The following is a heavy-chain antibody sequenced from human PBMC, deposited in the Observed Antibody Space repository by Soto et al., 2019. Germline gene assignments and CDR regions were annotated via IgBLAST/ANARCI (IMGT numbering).Heavy chain of an antibody. V-gene: IGHV4-39*01. Sequence: PSETLSLTCTVSGGSISSSSYYWGWIRQPPGKGLEWIGSIYYSGSTYYNPSLKSRVTISVDTSKNQFSLKLSSVTAADTAVYYCASLSRDIVLMVYESRYYFDYWGQGTLVTVSS. D-gene: IGHD2-8*01. CDR3: ASLSRDIVLMVYESRYYFDY. CDR2: IYYSGST. J-gene: IGHJ4*02. CDR1: GGSISSSSYY.